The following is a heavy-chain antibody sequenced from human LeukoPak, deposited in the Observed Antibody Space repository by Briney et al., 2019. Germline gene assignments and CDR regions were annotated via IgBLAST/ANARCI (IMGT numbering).Heavy chain of an antibody. CDR1: GFTFSTYG. J-gene: IGHJ4*02. Sequence: PGRSLRLSCAASGFTFSTYGMHWVRQAPRKGLEWVAVIWYDGSNKYYADSVKGRFTISRDNSKNTLYLQMNSLRAEDTAVYYCGRDLFMIVVPGQNVLDYWGQGTLVSVSS. V-gene: IGHV3-33*01. CDR3: GRDLFMIVVPGQNVLDY. D-gene: IGHD3-22*01. CDR2: IWYDGSNK.